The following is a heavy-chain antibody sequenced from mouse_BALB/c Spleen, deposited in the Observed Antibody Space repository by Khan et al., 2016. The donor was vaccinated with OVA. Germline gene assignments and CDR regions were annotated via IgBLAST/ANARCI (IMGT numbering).Heavy chain of an antibody. CDR1: GFSLTSYG. D-gene: IGHD2-1*01. Sequence: QVQLKESGPGLVQPSQSLSITCTVSGFSLTSYGVHWVRQSPGRGLEWLGVIWSAGRTDYNAAFISRLTISKDNSKSQVFFKLNSLQADDAAIYYCARKGVYGNYDALDYWGQGTSVTVSS. J-gene: IGHJ4*01. CDR2: IWSAGRT. CDR3: ARKGVYGNYDALDY. V-gene: IGHV2-4-1*01.